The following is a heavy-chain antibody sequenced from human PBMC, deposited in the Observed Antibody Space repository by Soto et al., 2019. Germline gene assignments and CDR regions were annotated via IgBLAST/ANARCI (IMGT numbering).Heavy chain of an antibody. J-gene: IGHJ4*02. V-gene: IGHV3-15*01. CDR1: EFTFANAW. CDR3: TSLYYGH. D-gene: IGHD4-17*01. Sequence: LRVSCAASEFTFANAWISWFGQAPGKGLEWVGRIKSKADGGTTDYAAPVKGRFTISRDESQNTLYLQMNSLKTEDTAVYYCTSLYYGHWGQGTLVTVSS. CDR2: IKSKADGGTT.